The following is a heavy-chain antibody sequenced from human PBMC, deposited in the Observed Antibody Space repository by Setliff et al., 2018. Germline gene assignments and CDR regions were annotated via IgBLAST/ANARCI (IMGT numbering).Heavy chain of an antibody. D-gene: IGHD6-19*01. Sequence: GESLKISCKGSGYSFTSYWIGWVRQMPRKGLEWMGIIYPGDSDTRYSPSFQGQVTISADKSISTAYLQWSSLKASDTAMYYCARQAVAGSDAFDIWGQGTMVTVSS. CDR1: GYSFTSYW. CDR2: IYPGDSDT. V-gene: IGHV5-51*01. J-gene: IGHJ3*02. CDR3: ARQAVAGSDAFDI.